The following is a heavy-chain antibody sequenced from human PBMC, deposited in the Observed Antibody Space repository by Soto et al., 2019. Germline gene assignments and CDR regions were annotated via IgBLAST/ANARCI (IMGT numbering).Heavy chain of an antibody. CDR2: IYHSGST. Sequence: QLQLQESGSGLVKPSQTLSLTCAVSGGSISSGGYSWSWIRQPPGKGLEWIGYIYHSGSTYYNPSLKSRVTISVDGSKNQFALKLSSVTAADTAVYYCARKLGGELYAAFDIWGQGTMVTVSS. V-gene: IGHV4-30-2*01. J-gene: IGHJ3*02. D-gene: IGHD1-7*01. CDR3: ARKLGGELYAAFDI. CDR1: GGSISSGGYS.